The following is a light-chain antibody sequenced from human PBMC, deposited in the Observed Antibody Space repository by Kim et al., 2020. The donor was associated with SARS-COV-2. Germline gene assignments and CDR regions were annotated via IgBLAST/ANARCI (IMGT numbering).Light chain of an antibody. Sequence: ASRGSSVKLTCTLRSGNSSYIIEWHQQKPGKAPRYLMKLEGSGSDNKGSGVPDRFSGSSSGADRYLTISDLQSEDEADYYCETWGVFGGGTKVTVL. V-gene: IGLV4-60*03. CDR1: SGNSSYI. CDR3: ETWGV. J-gene: IGLJ2*01. CDR2: LEGSGSD.